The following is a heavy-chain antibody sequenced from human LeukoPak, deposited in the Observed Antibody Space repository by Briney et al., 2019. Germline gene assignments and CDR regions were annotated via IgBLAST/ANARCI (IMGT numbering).Heavy chain of an antibody. CDR2: ISGSGGST. J-gene: IGHJ4*02. CDR3: AKDVDIVVVVAATAFDY. Sequence: GGTLRLSCAASGFTFSSYGMSWVRQAPGKGLEWVSAISGSGGSTYYADSVKGRFTISRDTSKNTLYLHMNSLRDEDTAVYYCAKDVDIVVVVAATAFDYWGQGTLVTVSS. CDR1: GFTFSSYG. V-gene: IGHV3-23*01. D-gene: IGHD2-15*01.